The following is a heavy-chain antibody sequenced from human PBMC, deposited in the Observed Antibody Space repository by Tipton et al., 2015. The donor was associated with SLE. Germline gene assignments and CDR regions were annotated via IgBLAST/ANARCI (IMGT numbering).Heavy chain of an antibody. J-gene: IGHJ6*02. V-gene: IGHV4-39*01. CDR3: ARTLPKSPDPGGMDV. CDR1: GGSISSSSYY. Sequence: TLSLTCTVSGGSISSSSYYWGWIRQPPGKGLEWIGSIYYSGSTYYNPSLKSRVTISVDTSKNLFSLKLSSVTAADTAVYYCARTLPKSPDPGGMDVWGQGTTVTVSS. D-gene: IGHD1-14*01. CDR2: IYYSGST.